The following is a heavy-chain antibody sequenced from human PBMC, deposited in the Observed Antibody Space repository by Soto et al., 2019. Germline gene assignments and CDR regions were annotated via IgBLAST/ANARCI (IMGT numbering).Heavy chain of an antibody. CDR2: IVVGSGNT. V-gene: IGHV1-58*01. Sequence: SVKVSCKASGFTFTSSVVQWMRQARGQRLEWIGWIVVGSGNTDYAQKFQERVTFTRDMSTSTAYMELSSLRSEDTAVYYCAADQFYGYYDFWTGTYKGAYWGQGTPVTVSS. CDR1: GFTFTSSV. D-gene: IGHD3-3*01. CDR3: AADQFYGYYDFWTGTYKGAY. J-gene: IGHJ4*02.